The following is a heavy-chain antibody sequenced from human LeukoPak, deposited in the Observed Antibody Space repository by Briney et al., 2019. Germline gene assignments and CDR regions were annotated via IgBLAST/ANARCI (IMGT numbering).Heavy chain of an antibody. J-gene: IGHJ4*02. Sequence: PSETLSLTCTVSGGSISSSSNFWGWIRQPPGKGLEWIGSISYSGSTYYNPSLKSRVTISVDTSKNQFSLKLSSVTAADTAVYYCARANYFDYWGQGTLVTVSS. CDR3: ARANYFDY. CDR2: ISYSGST. V-gene: IGHV4-39*07. CDR1: GGSISSSSNF.